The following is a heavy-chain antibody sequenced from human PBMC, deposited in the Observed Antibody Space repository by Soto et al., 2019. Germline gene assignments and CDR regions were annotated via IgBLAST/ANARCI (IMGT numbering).Heavy chain of an antibody. J-gene: IGHJ4*02. CDR2: INPSGGST. CDR1: GYTFTSYY. V-gene: IGHV1-46*01. D-gene: IGHD1-26*01. Sequence: QVQLVQSGAEVKKPGASVKVSCKASGYTFTSYYMHWVRQAPGQGLEWMGIINPSGGSTSYAQKFQGRGTMTRDTATSTVYMELSSLRSEDTAVYYCARKSGSYSHFDYWGQGTLVTVSS. CDR3: ARKSGSYSHFDY.